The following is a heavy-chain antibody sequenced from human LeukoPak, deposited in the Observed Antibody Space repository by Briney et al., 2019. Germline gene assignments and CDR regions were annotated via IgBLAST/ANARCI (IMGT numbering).Heavy chain of an antibody. CDR2: IYYSGST. Sequence: SETLSLTCTVSGGPISSYYGSWLRQPPGKGLEWIGYIYYSGSTNYNPSLKSRVTISVDTSKNQFSLKLSSVTAADTAVYYCARALYGDYYFDYWGQGTLVTVSS. D-gene: IGHD4-17*01. J-gene: IGHJ4*02. CDR1: GGPISSYY. V-gene: IGHV4-59*01. CDR3: ARALYGDYYFDY.